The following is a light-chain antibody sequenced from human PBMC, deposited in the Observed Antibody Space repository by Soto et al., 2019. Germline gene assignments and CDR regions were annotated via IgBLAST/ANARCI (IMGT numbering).Light chain of an antibody. V-gene: IGKV1-39*01. Sequence: DIQMTPSPYALSACVGDSFTITCRASQNIRTYLNWYQEKPGRAPTLLIHSASALPSGVPSRFSGSGSGTEFALAMGGLQPEDFATYCGEQGHSPRYTFGQGTKVDIK. CDR2: SAS. CDR1: QNIRTY. J-gene: IGKJ2*01. CDR3: EQGHSPRYT.